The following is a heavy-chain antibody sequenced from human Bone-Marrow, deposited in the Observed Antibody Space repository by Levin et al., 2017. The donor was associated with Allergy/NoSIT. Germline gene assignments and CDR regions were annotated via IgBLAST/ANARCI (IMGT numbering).Heavy chain of an antibody. J-gene: IGHJ4*02. Sequence: AASVKVSCRASGYQFADHWIGWVRQLPGKGLEWMGNIYPGDSETRSSPSFQGQVTISVDKSINTAYLQWDSLSASDTAMYFCARQSDELPPYDGEWVEEHYFDYWGQGTLVTVSS. CDR1: GYQFADHW. CDR2: IYPGDSET. V-gene: IGHV5-51*01. D-gene: IGHD3-10*01. CDR3: ARQSDELPPYDGEWVEEHYFDY.